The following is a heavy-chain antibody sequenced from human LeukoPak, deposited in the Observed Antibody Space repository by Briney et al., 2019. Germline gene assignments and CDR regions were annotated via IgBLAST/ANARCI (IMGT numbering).Heavy chain of an antibody. J-gene: IGHJ6*03. CDR3: ARAATMVQGVIITTLRYYYMDV. Sequence: ASAKVSCKASGYTFTSYDINWVRQATGQGLEWMGWMNPNSGNTGYAQKFQGRVTMTRNTSISTAYMELSSLRSEDTAVYYCARAATMVQGVIITTLRYYYMDVWGKGTTVTVSS. V-gene: IGHV1-8*02. CDR1: GYTFTSYD. D-gene: IGHD3-10*01. CDR2: MNPNSGNT.